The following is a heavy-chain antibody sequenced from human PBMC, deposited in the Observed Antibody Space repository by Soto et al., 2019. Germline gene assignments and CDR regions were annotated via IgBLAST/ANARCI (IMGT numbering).Heavy chain of an antibody. CDR2: ISASGGST. CDR1: GFTFSSFA. V-gene: IGHV3-23*01. J-gene: IGHJ5*02. D-gene: IGHD3-3*01. Sequence: EVQLLEAGGGLVQPGGSLRLSCAASGFTFSSFAMTWVRQAPGKGLEWVSAISASGGSTYYADSVKGRFTISRDNSESTLFLQMNSLRAEDTAIYYCAKVRIRTYYDFWYGYQNWFDPWGQGTLVTVSS. CDR3: AKVRIRTYYDFWYGYQNWFDP.